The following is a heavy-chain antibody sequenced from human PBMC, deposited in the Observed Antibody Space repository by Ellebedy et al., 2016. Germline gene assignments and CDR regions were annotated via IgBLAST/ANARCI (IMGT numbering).Heavy chain of an antibody. J-gene: IGHJ6*02. Sequence: ASVKVSCXASGYTFTSYYMHWVRQAPGQGLEWMGIINPSGGSTSYAQKFQGRVTMTRDTSTSTVYMELSSLRSEDTAVYYCARTRSPTNYYYYGMDVWGQGTTVTVSS. V-gene: IGHV1-46*01. CDR3: ARTRSPTNYYYYGMDV. CDR2: INPSGGST. CDR1: GYTFTSYY.